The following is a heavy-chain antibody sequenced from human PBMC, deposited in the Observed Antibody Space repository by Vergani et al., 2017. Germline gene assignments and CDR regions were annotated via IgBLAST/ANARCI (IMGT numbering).Heavy chain of an antibody. D-gene: IGHD3-16*02. CDR1: GGSISSSSYY. Sequence: QVQLQQWGAGLLKPSETLSLTCTVSGGSISSSSYYWGWIRQPPGKGLEWIGSIYYSGSTYYNPSLKSRVTISVDTSKNQFSLKLSSVTAADTAVYYCASLDYVWGSYRYWSDNWFDPWGQGTLVTVSS. CDR2: IYYSGST. J-gene: IGHJ5*02. CDR3: ASLDYVWGSYRYWSDNWFDP. V-gene: IGHV4-39*01.